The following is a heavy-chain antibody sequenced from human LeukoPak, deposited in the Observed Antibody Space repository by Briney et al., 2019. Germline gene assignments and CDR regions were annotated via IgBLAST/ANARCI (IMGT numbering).Heavy chain of an antibody. V-gene: IGHV3-23*01. Sequence: PGGSLRLSCAASGFIFSNYAMTWVRQAPGKGLEWVSTISGSDDSTFYADSVRGRFTISRDNSKNTLYLQMNSLRAEDTAVYYCARGRDNWNDDDDGNWFDPWGQGTLVTVSS. CDR1: GFIFSNYA. CDR3: ARGRDNWNDDDDGNWFDP. J-gene: IGHJ5*02. D-gene: IGHD1-1*01. CDR2: ISGSDDST.